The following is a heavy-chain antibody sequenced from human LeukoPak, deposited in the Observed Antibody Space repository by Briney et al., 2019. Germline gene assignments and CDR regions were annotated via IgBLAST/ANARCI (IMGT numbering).Heavy chain of an antibody. Sequence: EASVKVSCKASGYTFTGYYMHWVRQAPGQGLEWMGIINPSGGSTSYAQKFQGRVTMTRDTSTSTVYMELSSLRSEDTAVYYCASQGEYCSSTSCPLTSNWFDPWGQGTLVTVSS. J-gene: IGHJ5*02. CDR1: GYTFTGYY. D-gene: IGHD2-2*01. CDR3: ASQGEYCSSTSCPLTSNWFDP. CDR2: INPSGGST. V-gene: IGHV1-46*01.